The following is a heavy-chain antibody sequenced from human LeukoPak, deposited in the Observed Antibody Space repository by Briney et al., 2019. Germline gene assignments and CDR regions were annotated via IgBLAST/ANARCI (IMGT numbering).Heavy chain of an antibody. CDR3: ARAIAAAGNLYYYYMDV. CDR2: IYYSGNT. J-gene: IGHJ6*03. V-gene: IGHV4-39*07. Sequence: SETLSLTCTVSGDSISTSNSYWGWIRQPPGKGLEWIGSIYYSGNTYYNPSLKSRVTISVDTSKNQFSLKLSSVTAADTAVYYCARAIAAAGNLYYYYMDVWGKGTTVTISS. D-gene: IGHD6-13*01. CDR1: GDSISTSNSY.